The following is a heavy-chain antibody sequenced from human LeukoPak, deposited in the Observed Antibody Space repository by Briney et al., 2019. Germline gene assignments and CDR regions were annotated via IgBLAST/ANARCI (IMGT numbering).Heavy chain of an antibody. D-gene: IGHD3-22*01. CDR3: ARSLTGDRSGLYFDY. V-gene: IGHV1-69*04. CDR2: IIPILGIA. J-gene: IGHJ4*02. Sequence: SVKVSCKASGGTFSSYAISWVRQAPGQGLEWMGRIIPILGIANYAQKFQGRVTITADKSTSTAYMELSSLRSEDTAVYYCARSLTGDRSGLYFDYWGQGTLVTVSS. CDR1: GGTFSSYA.